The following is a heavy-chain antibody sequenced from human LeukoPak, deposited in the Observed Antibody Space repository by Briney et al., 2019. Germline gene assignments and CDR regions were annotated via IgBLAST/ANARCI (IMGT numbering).Heavy chain of an antibody. CDR3: ARDGRDSSSYYYKN. V-gene: IGHV3-53*01. Sequence: PGGSLRLSCAASGFTVSNNYMSWVRQAPGKGLEWVSVIYSGGSTYYADSVKGRFTISRDNSKNTLYLQMNSLRAEDTAVYYCARDGRDSSSYYYKNWGQGTLVTVSS. D-gene: IGHD3-22*01. J-gene: IGHJ4*02. CDR1: GFTVSNNY. CDR2: IYSGGST.